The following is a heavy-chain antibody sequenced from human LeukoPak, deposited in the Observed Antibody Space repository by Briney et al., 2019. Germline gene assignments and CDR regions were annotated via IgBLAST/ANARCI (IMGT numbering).Heavy chain of an antibody. CDR2: INPNSGGT. D-gene: IGHD1-26*01. Sequence: ASVKVSCKASGYTFTGYYMHWVRQAPGQGLEWMGWINPNSGGTNYAQKFQGRVTMTEDTSTDTAYMELSSLRSEDTAVYYCATFRWELPKYYFDYWGQGTLVTVSS. CDR3: ATFRWELPKYYFDY. J-gene: IGHJ4*02. V-gene: IGHV1-2*02. CDR1: GYTFTGYY.